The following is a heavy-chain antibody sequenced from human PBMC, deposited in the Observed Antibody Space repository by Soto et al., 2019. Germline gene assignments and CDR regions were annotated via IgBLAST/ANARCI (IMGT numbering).Heavy chain of an antibody. CDR1: GGSFNSNY. CDR2: INHNGNT. CDR3: LSARFDY. V-gene: IGHV4-34*01. Sequence: SETLSLTCAVSGGSFNSNYWTWVRQPPGKGLEWIGEINHNGNTNYNASLKSRISISVDTSKNQFSLNLSSVTAADTAVYYCLSARFDYWGQGTLVTVSS. D-gene: IGHD6-19*01. J-gene: IGHJ4*02.